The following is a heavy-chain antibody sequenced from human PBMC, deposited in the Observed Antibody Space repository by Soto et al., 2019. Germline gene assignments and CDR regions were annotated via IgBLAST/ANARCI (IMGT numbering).Heavy chain of an antibody. CDR3: ARDALLSIMIKFGKNFDY. Sequence: PWGALLVSCASSGFTFSIYSMNWVRQAPGKGLEWVSSISSSSSYIYYADSVKGRFTISIDNAKNSLYLQMNRLRAEDTSVYYCARDALLSIMIKFGKNFDYWGQGTMVTVSS. D-gene: IGHD3-16*01. CDR2: ISSSSSYI. CDR1: GFTFSIYS. J-gene: IGHJ4*02. V-gene: IGHV3-21*01.